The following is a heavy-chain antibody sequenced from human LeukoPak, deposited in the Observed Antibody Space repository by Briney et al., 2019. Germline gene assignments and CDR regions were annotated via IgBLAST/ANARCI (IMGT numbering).Heavy chain of an antibody. Sequence: PSETLSLICSVSGYSISRGKYWAWIRQTPGKGLEWIGSIYESGSTYYTPSLKSRVTMSVDTSKNQFSLSLTSVTAADTAVYFCARGPGISGDHIYPDYWGQGIQVTVSS. D-gene: IGHD2-21*01. CDR3: ARGPGISGDHIYPDY. J-gene: IGHJ4*02. CDR2: IYESGST. CDR1: GYSISRGKY. V-gene: IGHV4-38-2*02.